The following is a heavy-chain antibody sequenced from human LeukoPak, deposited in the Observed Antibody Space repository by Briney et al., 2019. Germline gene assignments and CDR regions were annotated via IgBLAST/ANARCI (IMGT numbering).Heavy chain of an antibody. CDR3: ARFRWCTSCFAFDI. J-gene: IGHJ3*02. CDR2: IIPIFGTA. Sequence: SVKVSCKASGGTFSSYAISWVRQAPGQGLQWMGGIIPIFGTANYAQKFQGRVTITADESTSTAYMELSSLRSEDTAVYYCARFRWCTSCFAFDIWGQGTMVTVSS. V-gene: IGHV1-69*01. CDR1: GGTFSSYA. D-gene: IGHD2-2*01.